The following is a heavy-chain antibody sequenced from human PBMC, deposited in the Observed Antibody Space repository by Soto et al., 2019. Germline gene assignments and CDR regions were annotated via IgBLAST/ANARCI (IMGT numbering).Heavy chain of an antibody. D-gene: IGHD2-21*01. V-gene: IGHV3-9*01. CDR1: GFTFDDYA. Sequence: VQLVESGGGLVQPGRSLRLSCAASGFTFDDYAMHWVRQAPGKGLEWVSGISWNSGSIGYADSVKGRFTISRDNAKNSLYLQMNSLRAEDTALYYCAKGRTLVDGMDVWGQGTTVTVSS. CDR2: ISWNSGSI. J-gene: IGHJ6*02. CDR3: AKGRTLVDGMDV.